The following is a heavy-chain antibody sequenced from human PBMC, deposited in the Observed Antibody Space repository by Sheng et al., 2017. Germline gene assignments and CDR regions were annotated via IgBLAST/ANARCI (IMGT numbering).Heavy chain of an antibody. J-gene: IGHJ4*02. CDR2: IHPSGST. D-gene: IGHD6-13*01. CDR1: GGSFSNYY. CDR3: ASLSSSWSGADY. V-gene: IGHV4-34*01. Sequence: QVQLQQWGXGLLKPSETLSLTCAVFGGSFSNYYWSWIRQPPGKGLEWIGEIHPSGSTNYNPSLKSRVTLSVDTSKIQFSLKLTSLTAADTAVYYCASLSSSWSGADYWGQGTLVTVSS.